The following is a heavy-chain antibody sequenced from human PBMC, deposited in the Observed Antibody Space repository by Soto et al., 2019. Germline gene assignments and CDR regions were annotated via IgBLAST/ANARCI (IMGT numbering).Heavy chain of an antibody. D-gene: IGHD6-6*01. J-gene: IGHJ4*02. CDR3: AKKSGIAARPSLFDY. V-gene: IGHV3-21*04. CDR1: GFTFSRYT. CDR2: ISSSSSCT. Sequence: GYLRLSCAASGFTFSRYTMNWVRQAPGKGLEWVSAISSSSSCTYYADSVKGRFTISRDNSKNTLYLQMNSLRAEDTAVYYCAKKSGIAARPSLFDYWGQGTLVTVSS.